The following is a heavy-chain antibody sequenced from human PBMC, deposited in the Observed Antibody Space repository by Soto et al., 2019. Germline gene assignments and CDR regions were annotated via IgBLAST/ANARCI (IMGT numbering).Heavy chain of an antibody. J-gene: IGHJ6*02. D-gene: IGHD3-3*01. CDR3: ARLNWSGPYYYYGMDV. Sequence: ASVKVSCKASGYTFTSYYMHWVRQAPGQGLEWMGIINPSGGSTSYAQKFQGRVTMTRDTSTSTVYMELRSLRSDDTAVYYCARLNWSGPYYYYGMDVWGQGTTVTVSS. V-gene: IGHV1-46*01. CDR1: GYTFTSYY. CDR2: INPSGGST.